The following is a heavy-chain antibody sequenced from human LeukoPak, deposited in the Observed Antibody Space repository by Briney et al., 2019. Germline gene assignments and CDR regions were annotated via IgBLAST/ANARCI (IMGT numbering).Heavy chain of an antibody. CDR3: TRDLLGYASSWDI. CDR2: ISYDGSNK. Sequence: GGSLRLSCAASGFTFRSYGMHWVRQAPGKGLEWVAVISYDGSNKYYGDSVKGRFTISRDSSKNTLYLQMDSLRAEDTAIYYCTRDLLGYASSWDIWGQGTMVTVSS. D-gene: IGHD6-13*01. V-gene: IGHV3-30*03. J-gene: IGHJ3*02. CDR1: GFTFRSYG.